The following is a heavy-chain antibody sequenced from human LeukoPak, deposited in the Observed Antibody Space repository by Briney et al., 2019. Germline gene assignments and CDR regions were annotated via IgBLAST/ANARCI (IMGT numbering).Heavy chain of an antibody. D-gene: IGHD4-17*01. CDR2: ISAYNGNT. CDR1: GYTFTSYG. V-gene: IGHV1-18*01. CDR3: ARYYGDYYYFDY. J-gene: IGHJ4*02. Sequence: ASVTVSCTASGYTFTSYGISWVRQAPGQGLEWMGWISAYNGNTNYAQKLQGRVTMTTDTSTSTAYMELRSLRSDDTAVYYCARYYGDYYYFDYWGQGTLVTVSS.